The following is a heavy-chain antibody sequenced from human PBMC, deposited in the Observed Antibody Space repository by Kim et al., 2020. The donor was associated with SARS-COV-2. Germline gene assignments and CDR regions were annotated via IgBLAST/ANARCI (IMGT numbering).Heavy chain of an antibody. D-gene: IGHD6-13*01. V-gene: IGHV2-5*02. J-gene: IGHJ4*02. CDR2: LYWGGSV. CDR1: GFSVSATGQG. Sequence: SGPTLVNPTQTLTLTCSVSGFSVSATGQGVGWVRRPPGKALEWLALLYWGGSVRYRPSLQDRLTLTKDASKNQVVLTMTNMDPEDTATYYCAHRPDQTNIAAAGPFDYWGPGALVTVSS. CDR3: AHRPDQTNIAAAGPFDY.